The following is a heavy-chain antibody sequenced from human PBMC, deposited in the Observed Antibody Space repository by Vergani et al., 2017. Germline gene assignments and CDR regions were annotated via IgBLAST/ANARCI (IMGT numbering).Heavy chain of an antibody. CDR2: IWYDGSNN. D-gene: IGHD1-1*01. CDR1: GFTFSSHG. CDR3: ARWGNEKRLDS. Sequence: QVQLVESEGGVVQPGRSLTLSCVASGFTFSSHGMHWVRQAPGKGLEWVAVIWYDGSNNYYGDSVKGRFTISIDNSKNTLYLQMNSLRVEDTAVFYCARWGNEKRLDSWGQGTLVTVSS. J-gene: IGHJ5*01. V-gene: IGHV3-33*01.